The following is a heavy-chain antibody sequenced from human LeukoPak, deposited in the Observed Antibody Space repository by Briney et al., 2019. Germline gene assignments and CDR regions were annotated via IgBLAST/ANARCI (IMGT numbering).Heavy chain of an antibody. V-gene: IGHV4-34*01. Sequence: SETLSLTCAVYGGSFSGYYWSWIRQPPGKGLEWIGEINHSGSTNYNPSLKSRVTISVDTSKNQFSLKLSSVTAADTAVYYCARRNLLSGAFDIWGQGTIVTVSS. CDR2: INHSGST. J-gene: IGHJ3*02. CDR1: GGSFSGYY. CDR3: ARRNLLSGAFDI. D-gene: IGHD2-2*01.